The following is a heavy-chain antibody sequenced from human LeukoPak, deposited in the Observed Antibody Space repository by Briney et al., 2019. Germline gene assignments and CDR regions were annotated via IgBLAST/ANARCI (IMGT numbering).Heavy chain of an antibody. V-gene: IGHV3-21*01. D-gene: IGHD4-17*01. CDR1: GFTLSSYS. J-gene: IGHJ6*02. CDR3: ARDLQRDYGEPDYYYYGMDV. CDR2: ISSSSSYI. Sequence: GGSLRLSCAASGFTLSSYSMDWVRQAPGKGLEWVSSISSSSSYIHYADSVKGRFTISRDNAKNSLYLQMNSLRAEDTAVYYCARDLQRDYGEPDYYYYGMDVWGQGTTVTVSS.